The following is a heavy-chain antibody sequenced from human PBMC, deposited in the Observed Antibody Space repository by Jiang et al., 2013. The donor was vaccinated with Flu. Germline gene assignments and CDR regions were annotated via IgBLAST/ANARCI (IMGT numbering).Heavy chain of an antibody. J-gene: IGHJ4*02. CDR1: GFSISTTGVG. CDR3: AHRRGYSYARGGSEWFFDY. V-gene: IGHV2-5*02. D-gene: IGHD5-18*01. Sequence: KPTQTLTLTCTFSGFSISTTGVGVGWIRQPPGQALEWLALIYWDDDKRYNPSLKTRLSITKDTPKSQAVLTMTNMDPVDTATYYCAHRRGYSYARGGSEWFFDYWGQGTLVTVSS. CDR2: IYWDDDK.